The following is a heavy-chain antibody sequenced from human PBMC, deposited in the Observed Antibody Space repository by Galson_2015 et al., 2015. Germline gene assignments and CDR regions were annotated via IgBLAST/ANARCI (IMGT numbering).Heavy chain of an antibody. V-gene: IGHV5-51*01. CDR1: GYSFNTYW. CDR3: ARRVRACSGGTCYYFDY. J-gene: IGHJ4*02. D-gene: IGHD2-15*01. CDR2: IYPGDSDT. Sequence: QSGAEVKKPGEPLPISCQGSGYSFNTYWIAWVRQMPGKGLEWMGVIYPGDSDTRYGPSFQGQVTISADKSISTPYLQWSGLKASDTAMYYCARRVRACSGGTCYYFDYWGQGTLVTVSS.